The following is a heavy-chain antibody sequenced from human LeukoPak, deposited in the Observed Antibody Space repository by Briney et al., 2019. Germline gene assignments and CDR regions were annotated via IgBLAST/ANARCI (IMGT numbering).Heavy chain of an antibody. J-gene: IGHJ4*02. CDR2: LYTSGTT. D-gene: IGHD5-12*01. CDR1: GFSVSTKY. Sequence: GGSLRLPCAVSGFSVSTKYMNWDRQAPGKGLEWVSVLYTSGTTYYADSVKGRFSISRDSSDNTLYLQMNSLRVEDTGVYYCARERSTSGYYLAYWGQGTLVTVSS. CDR3: ARERSTSGYYLAY. V-gene: IGHV3-66*01.